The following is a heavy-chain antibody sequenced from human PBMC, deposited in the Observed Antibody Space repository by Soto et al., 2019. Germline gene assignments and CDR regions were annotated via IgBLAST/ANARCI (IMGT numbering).Heavy chain of an antibody. CDR1: GGSISSGGYY. CDR2: IYYSGST. Sequence: SETLSLTCTVSGGSISSGGYYWSWIRQHPGKGLEWIGYIYYSGSTYYNPSLKSRVTISVDTSKNQFSLKLNSVTAADTAVYYCARVQKGTKDFDYWGQGTLVTVSS. V-gene: IGHV4-31*03. CDR3: ARVQKGTKDFDY. J-gene: IGHJ4*02.